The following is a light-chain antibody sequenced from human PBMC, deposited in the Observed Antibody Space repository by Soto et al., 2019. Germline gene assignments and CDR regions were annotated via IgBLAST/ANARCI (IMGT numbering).Light chain of an antibody. Sequence: DIQMTQSPSSLSASVGDRVTITCRASQSIISYLSWYQQKPGKAPKLLIYAATTLQSGVPSRFSGSGSGTDFTLTISSLLPEDSATYYCQQSYDILSFGGGTKVDIK. V-gene: IGKV1-39*01. CDR1: QSIISY. J-gene: IGKJ4*01. CDR3: QQSYDILS. CDR2: AAT.